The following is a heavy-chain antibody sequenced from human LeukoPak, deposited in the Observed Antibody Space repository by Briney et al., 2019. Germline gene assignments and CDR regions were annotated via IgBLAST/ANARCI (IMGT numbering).Heavy chain of an antibody. CDR2: ISYDGSKK. J-gene: IGHJ6*02. V-gene: IGHV3-30*04. D-gene: IGHD6-19*01. CDR3: ARGSSSGWAIYGLNV. Sequence: GGSLRLSCAASGFTFSSYAMHGVGQAPGKGREGVAVISYDGSKKNYDASVKGRFTISRNNSKNTLYLQMNSLRGEDTAVYYCARGSSSGWAIYGLNVWGQGTTVTVSS. CDR1: GFTFSSYA.